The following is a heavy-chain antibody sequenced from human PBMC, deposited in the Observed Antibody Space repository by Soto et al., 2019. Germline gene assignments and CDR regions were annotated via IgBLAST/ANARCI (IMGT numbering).Heavy chain of an antibody. CDR3: SRVGITMVRGVISYGMEV. CDR2: IYYRGDP. Sequence: TVSLTCTVSGGSMSSGGFYWRWIRQHPGKGLEWIWYIYYRGDPYYNPSLKSLITLSLDTTKNQFSLKLSSVTAADTAVYYCSRVGITMVRGVISYGMEVWGQGTTVTVSS. CDR1: GGSMSSGGFY. J-gene: IGHJ6*01. V-gene: IGHV4-31*01. D-gene: IGHD3-10*01.